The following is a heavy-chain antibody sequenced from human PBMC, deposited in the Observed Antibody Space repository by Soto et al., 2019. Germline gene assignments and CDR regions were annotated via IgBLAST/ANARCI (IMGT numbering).Heavy chain of an antibody. V-gene: IGHV3-53*01. CDR3: ARDRVLRGADCSGGSCYSYYYYYGMDV. CDR2: IYSGGST. J-gene: IGHJ6*02. Sequence: PGGSLRLSXAASGFTVSSNYMSWVRQAPGKGLEWVSVIYSGGSTYYADSVKGRFTISRDNSKNTLYLQMNSLRAEDTAVYYCARDRVLRGADCSGGSCYSYYYYYGMDVWGQGTTVTVSS. D-gene: IGHD2-15*01. CDR1: GFTVSSNY.